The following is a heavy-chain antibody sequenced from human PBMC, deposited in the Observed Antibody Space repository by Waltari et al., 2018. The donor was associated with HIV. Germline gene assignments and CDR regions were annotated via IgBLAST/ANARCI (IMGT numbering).Heavy chain of an antibody. V-gene: IGHV3-33*01. CDR1: GFTFRHFA. J-gene: IGHJ4*02. CDR3: ARGGYYYDISGYYHY. CDR2: IWYDGDNK. D-gene: IGHD3-22*01. Sequence: VQLVESGGGVVQPGRSLRLSCAASGFTFRHFAMHWVRQAPGKGLEWVAVIWYDGDNKYYADSVKGRFTISRDNSKNTLYLQMNSLRVEDTAVYYCARGGYYYDISGYYHYWGQGTLVTVSS.